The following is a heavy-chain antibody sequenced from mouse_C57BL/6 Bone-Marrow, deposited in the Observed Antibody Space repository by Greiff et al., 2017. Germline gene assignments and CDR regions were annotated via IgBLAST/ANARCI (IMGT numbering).Heavy chain of an antibody. CDR2: IGPSDSST. Sequence: QVQLQQPGAELVRPGTSVTLSCKASGYTFTSYWMHWVKQRPGQGLEWIGVIGPSDSSTNHTQQFKGKATLTVDRSSGTAYMQHSSQKSEDSAVYYCARSISYGSSYWYFDVWGTGTTVTVSS. D-gene: IGHD1-1*01. J-gene: IGHJ1*03. CDR3: ARSISYGSSYWYFDV. V-gene: IGHV1-59*01. CDR1: GYTFTSYW.